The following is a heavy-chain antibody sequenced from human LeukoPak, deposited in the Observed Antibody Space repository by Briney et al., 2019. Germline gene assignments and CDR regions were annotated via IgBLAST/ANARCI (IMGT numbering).Heavy chain of an antibody. V-gene: IGHV4-39*01. D-gene: IGHD6-13*01. J-gene: IGHJ4*02. Sequence: SETLSLTCTVSGGSISSNSYFWGWIRQPPGKGLEWIGSIYYSGSTYYNPSLNSRVTISVDTSKNQFSLKLTSVTAADTAVYYCGRHKFGSWYVDSWGQGTLVTVSS. CDR1: GGSISSNSYF. CDR2: IYYSGST. CDR3: GRHKFGSWYVDS.